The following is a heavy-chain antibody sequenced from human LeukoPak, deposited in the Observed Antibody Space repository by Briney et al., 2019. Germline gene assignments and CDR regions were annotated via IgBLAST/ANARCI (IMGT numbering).Heavy chain of an antibody. D-gene: IGHD1-7*01. CDR2: IYHSGTT. J-gene: IGHJ4*02. CDR3: ARGGGNYEGIDY. Sequence: SETLSLTCAVSGVAISRGGYAWNWIRQPPGKGLEWIAYIYHSGTTYYNPSLKSRATISVDTSKNQFSLKLSSVTAADTAVYYCARGGGNYEGIDYWGQGTLVIVSS. CDR1: GVAISRGGYA. V-gene: IGHV4-30-4*07.